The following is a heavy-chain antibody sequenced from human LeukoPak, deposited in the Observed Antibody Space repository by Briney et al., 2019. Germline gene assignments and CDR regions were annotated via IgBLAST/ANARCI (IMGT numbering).Heavy chain of an antibody. V-gene: IGHV4-59*01. Sequence: SETLFLTCTVSGGSISSYYWSWIRQPPGKGLEWIGYIYYSGSTNYNPSLKSRVTISVDTSKNQFSLRLSSVTAADTAVYYCARGDSSGWYSYFDYWGQGTLVTVSS. CDR3: ARGDSSGWYSYFDY. CDR2: IYYSGST. CDR1: GGSISSYY. D-gene: IGHD6-19*01. J-gene: IGHJ4*02.